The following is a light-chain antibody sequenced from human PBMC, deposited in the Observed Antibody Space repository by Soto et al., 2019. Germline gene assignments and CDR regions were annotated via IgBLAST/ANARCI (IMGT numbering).Light chain of an antibody. J-gene: IGLJ3*02. Sequence: QSVLTQPPAVSATPGRSVTISCSGSQSNIGSNVVFWYQQLPGAAPKLIDLAHSQGPSGVPNRFSGSESGTSASLVITGLQSEDEADYYCGVWDDSLNGQVFGGGTQLTVL. CDR3: GVWDDSLNGQV. CDR2: AHS. V-gene: IGLV1-44*01. CDR1: QSNIGSNV.